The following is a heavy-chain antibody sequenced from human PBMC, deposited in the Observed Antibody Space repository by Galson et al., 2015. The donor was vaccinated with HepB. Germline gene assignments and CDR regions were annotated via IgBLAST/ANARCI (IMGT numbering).Heavy chain of an antibody. CDR1: GFTFSSYW. D-gene: IGHD1-1*01. V-gene: IGHV3-7*05. CDR2: IKQDGSEK. CDR3: ARDRALTTANDIYYYYGMDV. J-gene: IGHJ6*02. Sequence: SLRLSCAASGFTFSSYWMSWVRQAPGKGLEWVANIKQDGSEKYYVDSVKGRFTISRDNAKNSLYLQMNSLRAEDTAVYYCARDRALTTANDIYYYYGMDVWGQGTTVTVSS.